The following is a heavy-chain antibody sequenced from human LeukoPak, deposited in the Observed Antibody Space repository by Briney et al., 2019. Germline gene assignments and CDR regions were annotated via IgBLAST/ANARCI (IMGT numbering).Heavy chain of an antibody. CDR2: IIPVLGIT. V-gene: IGHV1-69*02. Sequence: SVKVSCKASGGTCSNYTFSWVRQAPGRGLEWMGRIIPVLGITDYAQRFQGRVTITADKYTNTAYMELSSLRSEDTAVYYCARGPPPTYYYDSSGNSFDYWGQGTLVTVSS. CDR3: ARGPPPTYYYDSSGNSFDY. D-gene: IGHD3-22*01. J-gene: IGHJ4*02. CDR1: GGTCSNYT.